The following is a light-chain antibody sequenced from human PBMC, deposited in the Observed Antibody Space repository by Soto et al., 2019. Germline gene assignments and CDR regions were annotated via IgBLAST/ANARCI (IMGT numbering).Light chain of an antibody. CDR1: SGHSSYA. V-gene: IGLV4-69*01. J-gene: IGLJ2*01. Sequence: QSVLTQAPSASASLGPSVTLTCTLSSGHSSYAIAWHQQQPEKGPRYLMKLNSDGSHNKGDGIPDRFSGSSSGTERHLTISSLQSEDEADYYCQTWGTAIHDVVFGGGTKLTV. CDR2: LNSDGSH. CDR3: QTWGTAIHDVV.